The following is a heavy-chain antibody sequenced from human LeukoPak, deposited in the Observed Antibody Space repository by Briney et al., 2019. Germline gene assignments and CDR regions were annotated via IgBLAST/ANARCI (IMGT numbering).Heavy chain of an antibody. J-gene: IGHJ3*02. V-gene: IGHV4-30-4*08. CDR3: ARDDLRSGAFDI. CDR1: GGSISSGDYY. CDR2: IYYSGST. D-gene: IGHD3-10*01. Sequence: SETLSLTCTVSGGSISSGDYYWSWIRQPPGKGLEWIGYIYYSGSTYYNPSLKSRVTISVDTSKNQFSLKLSSVTAADTAVYYCARDDLRSGAFDIWGQGTMVTVSS.